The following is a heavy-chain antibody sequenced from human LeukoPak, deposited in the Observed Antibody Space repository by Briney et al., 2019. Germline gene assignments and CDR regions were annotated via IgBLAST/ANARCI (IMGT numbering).Heavy chain of an antibody. V-gene: IGHV1-69*04. Sequence: SVKVSCKASGGTFSSCAISWVRQAPGQGLEWMGRIIPILGIANYAQKFQGRVTITADKSTSTAYMELSSLRSEDTAVYYCAREENKLLWFGKNYGMDVWGQGTTVTVSS. CDR1: GGTFSSCA. CDR3: AREENKLLWFGKNYGMDV. D-gene: IGHD3-10*01. J-gene: IGHJ6*02. CDR2: IIPILGIA.